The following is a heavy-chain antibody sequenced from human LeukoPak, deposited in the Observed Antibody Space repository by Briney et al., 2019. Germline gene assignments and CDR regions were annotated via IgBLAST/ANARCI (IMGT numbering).Heavy chain of an antibody. CDR3: AKRFCSATRCFHFDY. J-gene: IGHJ4*02. CDR2: ISASGDNT. CDR1: GFTVSSNY. V-gene: IGHV3-23*01. Sequence: GGSLRLSCAASGFTVSSNYMSWVRQAPGKGLEWVSTISASGDNTYYAGSVKGRFTISRDNSKNTLYLQMDSLRAEGTAVYYCAKRFCSATRCFHFDYWGQGTLVTVSS. D-gene: IGHD2-2*01.